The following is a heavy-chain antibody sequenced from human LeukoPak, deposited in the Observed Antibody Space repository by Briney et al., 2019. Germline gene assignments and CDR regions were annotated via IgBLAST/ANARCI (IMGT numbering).Heavy chain of an antibody. Sequence: PPGGSLRLSCAASGFTFSSYAMHWVRQAPGKGLEYVSAISSNGGSTYYANSVKGRFTISRDNSKNTLYLQMGSLRAEDMAVYYCARDVEYYDFWSGYSPWGQGTLVTVSS. CDR2: ISSNGGST. D-gene: IGHD3-3*01. J-gene: IGHJ5*02. V-gene: IGHV3-64*01. CDR1: GFTFSSYA. CDR3: ARDVEYYDFWSGYSP.